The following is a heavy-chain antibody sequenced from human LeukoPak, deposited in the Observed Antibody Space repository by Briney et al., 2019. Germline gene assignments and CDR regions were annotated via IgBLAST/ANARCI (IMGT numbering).Heavy chain of an antibody. Sequence: GGSLRLSCAASGFTFSSYSMNWVRQAGGKGGEWVSSISSSSSYIYYADSVKGRFTIYRDNAKNSLYVKMNRLRGEDTAVYYCARDLKYYSSGWYPFEYWGQGTLVTVSS. D-gene: IGHD6-19*01. CDR3: ARDLKYYSSGWYPFEY. J-gene: IGHJ4*02. CDR2: ISSSSSYI. CDR1: GFTFSSYS. V-gene: IGHV3-21*01.